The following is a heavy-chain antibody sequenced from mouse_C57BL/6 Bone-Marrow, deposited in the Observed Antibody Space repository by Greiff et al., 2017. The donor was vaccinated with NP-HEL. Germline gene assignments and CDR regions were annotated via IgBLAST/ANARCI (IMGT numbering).Heavy chain of an antibody. J-gene: IGHJ3*01. CDR3: ARDFITTAPWFAY. Sequence: DVMLVESGGGLVKPGGSLKLSCAASGFTFSSYAMSWVRQTPEKRLEWVATISDGGSYTYYPDNVKGRFTISRDNAKNNLYLQMSHLKSEDTAMYYCARDFITTAPWFAYWGQGTLVTVSA. V-gene: IGHV5-4*01. CDR2: ISDGGSYT. CDR1: GFTFSSYA. D-gene: IGHD1-1*01.